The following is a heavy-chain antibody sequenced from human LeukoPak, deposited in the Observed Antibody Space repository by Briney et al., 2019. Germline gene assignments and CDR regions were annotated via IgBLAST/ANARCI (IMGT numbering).Heavy chain of an antibody. Sequence: SETLSLTCTVSGASISRSYWSWIRQFPGKGLEWIGYIYSAKTTIYNPSLNSRATISADTSNNRVSLHLTSVTAADTAVYFWAGEVFKSSPHYDRQWGQGTLVTVTS. CDR1: GASISRSY. D-gene: IGHD3-22*01. CDR2: IYSAKTT. CDR3: AGEVFKSSPHYDRQ. J-gene: IGHJ1*01. V-gene: IGHV4-4*08.